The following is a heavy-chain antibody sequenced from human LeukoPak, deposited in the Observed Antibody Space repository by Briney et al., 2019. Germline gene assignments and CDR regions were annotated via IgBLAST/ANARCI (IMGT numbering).Heavy chain of an antibody. CDR1: GYTFTGYY. J-gene: IGHJ4*02. V-gene: IGHV1-2*02. CDR2: INPNSGGT. D-gene: IGHD3-10*01. CDR3: ARAYYGSGSYCPDY. Sequence: ASVKVSCKASGYTFTGYYMHWVRQAPGQGLEWMGWINPNSGGTNYAQKFQSRVTMTRDTSISTAYMELSRLRSDDTAVYYCARAYYGSGSYCPDYWGQGTLVTVSS.